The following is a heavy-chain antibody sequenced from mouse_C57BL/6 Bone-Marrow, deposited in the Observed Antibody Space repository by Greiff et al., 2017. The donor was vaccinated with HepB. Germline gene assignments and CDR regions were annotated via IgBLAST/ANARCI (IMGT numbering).Heavy chain of an antibody. V-gene: IGHV1-76*01. J-gene: IGHJ2*01. CDR3: AREDYGNHKGYFDY. CDR1: GYTFTDYY. Sequence: VKLMESGAELVRPGASVKLSCKASGYTFTDYYINWVKQRPGQGLEWIARIYPGSGNTYYNEKFKGKATLTAEKSSSTAYMQLSSLTSEDSAVYFCAREDYGNHKGYFDYWGQGTTLTVSS. CDR2: IYPGSGNT. D-gene: IGHD2-1*01.